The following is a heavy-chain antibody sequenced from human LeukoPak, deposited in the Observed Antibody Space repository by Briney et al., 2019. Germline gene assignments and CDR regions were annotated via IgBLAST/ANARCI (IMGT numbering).Heavy chain of an antibody. D-gene: IGHD3-10*01. CDR1: GFTFSILD. Sequence: GGSLRLSCAASGFTFSILDMSWVRQAPGKGLEWVSAISGNGGRTYYADSVKGRFTISRDNAKNSLFLQMNTLRIEDTAVYYCATSFGATRGYWGQGTLVTVSS. CDR2: ISGNGGRT. CDR3: ATSFGATRGY. V-gene: IGHV3-23*01. J-gene: IGHJ4*02.